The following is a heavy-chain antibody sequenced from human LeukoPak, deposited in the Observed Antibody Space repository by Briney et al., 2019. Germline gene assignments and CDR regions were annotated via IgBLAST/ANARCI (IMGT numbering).Heavy chain of an antibody. CDR2: IRSKAYGGTT. V-gene: IGHV3-49*03. J-gene: IGHJ3*02. Sequence: GGSLRLSCTASGFTFGGYAMSWFRQAPGKGLEWVGFIRSKAYGGTTEYAAPVKGRFTISRDDSKSIAYLQMNSLKTEDTAVYYCTRGDLSSSWYGGAFDIWGQGTMVTVSS. D-gene: IGHD6-13*01. CDR3: TRGDLSSSWYGGAFDI. CDR1: GFTFGGYA.